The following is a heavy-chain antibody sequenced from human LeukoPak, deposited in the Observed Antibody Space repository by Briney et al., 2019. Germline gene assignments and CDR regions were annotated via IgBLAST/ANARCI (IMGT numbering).Heavy chain of an antibody. D-gene: IGHD3-22*01. Sequence: SETLSLTCTVSGGSFSSFNWWSWVRQPPGKGLQWIGEIHQSGRTNYSPSLKSRVTISVDKSKTQFSLKLRSVTAADTAVYYCARAKLGSSGIIDNWGQGTLVTVSS. CDR1: GGSFSSFNW. V-gene: IGHV4-4*02. J-gene: IGHJ4*02. CDR2: IHQSGRT. CDR3: ARAKLGSSGIIDN.